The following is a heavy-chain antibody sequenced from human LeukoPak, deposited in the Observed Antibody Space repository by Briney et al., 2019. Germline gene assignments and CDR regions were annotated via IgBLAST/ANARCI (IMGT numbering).Heavy chain of an antibody. V-gene: IGHV3-30*03. Sequence: GRSLRLSCAASGLTFRSYGMHWVRQAPGKGLEWVAVISHDGRNKDYGDSVKGRFTISRDNSNNTLYLQMSSLRPEDSAMYFCETQSFYCTSTSCSRLRDYWGQGTLVAVSS. J-gene: IGHJ4*02. CDR1: GLTFRSYG. CDR2: ISHDGRNK. CDR3: ETQSFYCTSTSCSRLRDY. D-gene: IGHD2-2*01.